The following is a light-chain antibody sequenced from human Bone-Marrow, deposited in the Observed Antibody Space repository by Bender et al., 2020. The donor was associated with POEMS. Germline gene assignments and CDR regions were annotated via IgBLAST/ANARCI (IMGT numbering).Light chain of an antibody. CDR3: CTYAGSSVFYV. CDR2: EVN. Sequence: QSALTQPASVSGSPGQSITISCTGTSSDVGTYNLVSWYQQYPGKAPKVVIYEVNKRPSGISNRFSGSKSGNTASLTISGLQAEDEAEYYCCTYAGSSVFYVFGTGTKVTVL. J-gene: IGLJ1*01. V-gene: IGLV2-23*02. CDR1: SSDVGTYNL.